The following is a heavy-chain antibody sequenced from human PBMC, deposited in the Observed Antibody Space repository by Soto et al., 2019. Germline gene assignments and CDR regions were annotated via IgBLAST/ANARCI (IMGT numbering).Heavy chain of an antibody. J-gene: IGHJ4*02. V-gene: IGHV1-18*01. CDR2: VSTYNANT. Sequence: QVQLVQSGPEVKMPGASVKVSCKTSGYTFTDYGLAWLRQTPGQRPEWMGWVSTYNANTNYAQKFPGRVTMTTDTSTTTPSMELRSLRSDDTAVYYCARELNTDSSAYYSFAYWGQGTLVTVSS. CDR1: GYTFTDYG. CDR3: ARELNTDSSAYYSFAY. D-gene: IGHD3-22*01.